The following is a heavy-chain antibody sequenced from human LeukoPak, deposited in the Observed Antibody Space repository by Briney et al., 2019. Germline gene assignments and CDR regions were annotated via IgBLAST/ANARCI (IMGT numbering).Heavy chain of an antibody. V-gene: IGHV3-23*01. CDR1: GFTFSSYA. D-gene: IGHD5-18*01. CDR2: ISGSGGST. Sequence: GGSLRLSCAASGFTFSSYAMSWVRQAPGKGLEWVSAISGSGGSTYYADSVKGRFTISRDNSKNTLYLQMNSLRAEDTAVYYCAKDLPGYGYGHRDLFDYWGQGTLVTVSS. CDR3: AKDLPGYGYGHRDLFDY. J-gene: IGHJ4*02.